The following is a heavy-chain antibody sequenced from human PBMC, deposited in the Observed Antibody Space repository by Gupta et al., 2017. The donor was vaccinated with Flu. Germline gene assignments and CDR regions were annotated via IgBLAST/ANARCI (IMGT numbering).Heavy chain of an antibody. D-gene: IGHD6-19*01. CDR2: IIPIFGTA. J-gene: IGHJ4*02. CDR1: RGSFSSYA. V-gene: IGHV1-69*06. Sequence: QVQLVQSGAEVKKPGSSVKVSCKASRGSFSSYAIRWVRQAPGQGLEWMGGIIPIFGTANYAKKCQGRVTITADKSTTTAYMELSSLRSEEMAVDYCARVGSGWARKSAYYFDYWGQGTLVTVSS. CDR3: ARVGSGWARKSAYYFDY.